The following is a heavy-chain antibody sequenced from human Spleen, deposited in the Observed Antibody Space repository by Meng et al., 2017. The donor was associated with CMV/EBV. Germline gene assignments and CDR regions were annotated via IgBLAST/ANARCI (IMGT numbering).Heavy chain of an antibody. CDR1: GYTFSDYY. Sequence: VAREASGYTFSDYYIHWVRQDPGHELEWMGWIITMLGTSKYVEKFQGRITFKTDESTSTAFLELRSLRFEDTAVYFCARAPGLSYFDSWGRGTLVTVSS. CDR2: IITMLGTS. V-gene: IGHV1-69*16. D-gene: IGHD1-14*01. CDR3: ARAPGLSYFDS. J-gene: IGHJ4*02.